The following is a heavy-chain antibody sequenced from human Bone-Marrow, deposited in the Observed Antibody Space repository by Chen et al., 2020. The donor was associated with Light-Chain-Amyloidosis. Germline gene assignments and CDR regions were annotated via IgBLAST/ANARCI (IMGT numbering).Heavy chain of an antibody. CDR2: INHSGST. CDR3: ARGGDGDSLRRFDY. CDR1: GGSFSGYY. Sequence: QVQLQQWGAGLLKPSETLSLTCAVYGGSFSGYYWSWIRQPPGKGLEWIGEINHSGSTNYNPSLKSRVTISVDTSKNQFSLKLSSVTAADTAVYYCARGGDGDSLRRFDYWGQGTLVTVSS. V-gene: IGHV4-34*01. J-gene: IGHJ4*02. D-gene: IGHD4-17*01.